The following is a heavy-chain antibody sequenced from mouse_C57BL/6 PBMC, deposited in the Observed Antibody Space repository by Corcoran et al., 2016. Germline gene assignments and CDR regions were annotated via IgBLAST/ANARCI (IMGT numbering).Heavy chain of an antibody. J-gene: IGHJ2*01. V-gene: IGHV1-19*01. Sequence: EDQLQQSGPVQVKTGASVKMSCKASGYTFTDYYMNWVKQSHVKSLEWIGVINPYNGGTSYNQKFKGKATLTVDKSSSTAYMELNSLTSEDSAVYYCARIPISTVRGYYFDYWGQGTTLAVSS. CDR2: INPYNGGT. CDR1: GYTFTDYY. CDR3: ARIPISTVRGYYFDY. D-gene: IGHD1-1*01.